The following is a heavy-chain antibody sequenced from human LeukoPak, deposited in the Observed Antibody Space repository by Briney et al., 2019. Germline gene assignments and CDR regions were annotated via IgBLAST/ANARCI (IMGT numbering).Heavy chain of an antibody. V-gene: IGHV3-66*02. J-gene: IGHJ4*02. CDR3: ARDPGSQRWLQPGDY. Sequence: GGSLRLSCAASGFTVSSNYMSWVRQAPGKGLEWVSVIYSGGSTYYADSVKGRFTVSRDNSKNTLYLQMNSLRAEDTAVYYCARDPGSQRWLQPGDYWGQGTLVTVSS. CDR2: IYSGGST. CDR1: GFTVSSNY. D-gene: IGHD5-24*01.